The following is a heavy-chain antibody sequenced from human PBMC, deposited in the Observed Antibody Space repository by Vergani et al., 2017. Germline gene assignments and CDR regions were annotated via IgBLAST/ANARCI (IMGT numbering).Heavy chain of an antibody. Sequence: EVQLLQSEGAVVQPGGSLRLSCVASGFTFSSHAMTWVRQGHGQGLEWVSGIINTGDSTHYADSVKGRFTISRDNSKNTLYLQMNTLRYEDTAEYYCGRGSDNYNWGQGTLVTVSS. CDR3: GRGSDNYN. D-gene: IGHD5-24*01. CDR2: IINTGDST. J-gene: IGHJ4*02. V-gene: IGHV3-23*01. CDR1: GFTFSSHA.